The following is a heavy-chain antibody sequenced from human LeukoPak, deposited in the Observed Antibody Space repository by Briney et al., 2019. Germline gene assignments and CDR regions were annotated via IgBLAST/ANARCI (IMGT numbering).Heavy chain of an antibody. J-gene: IGHJ4*02. Sequence: GGSLRLSCAASGFTFSGYEMNWVRQAPGKGLEWVSYISSSGSIIYYADSVKGRFTISRDNAKNSLYLQMNSLRAEDTAVYYCARDDAGYSSGWYWVYWGQGTLVTVSS. CDR2: ISSSGSII. CDR3: ARDDAGYSSGWYWVY. D-gene: IGHD6-19*01. V-gene: IGHV3-48*03. CDR1: GFTFSGYE.